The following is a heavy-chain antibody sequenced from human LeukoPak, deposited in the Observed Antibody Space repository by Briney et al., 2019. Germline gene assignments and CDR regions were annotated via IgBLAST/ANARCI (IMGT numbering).Heavy chain of an antibody. CDR2: ISAYNGNT. V-gene: IGHV1-18*01. CDR3: ARGSTRVYGMDV. D-gene: IGHD3-10*01. J-gene: IGHJ6*02. Sequence: ASVKVSCKASGGTFSSYAISWVRQAPGQGLEWMGWISAYNGNTNYAQKLQGRVTMTTDTSTSTAYMELRSLRSDDTAVYYCARGSTRVYGMDVWGQGTTVTVSS. CDR1: GGTFSSYA.